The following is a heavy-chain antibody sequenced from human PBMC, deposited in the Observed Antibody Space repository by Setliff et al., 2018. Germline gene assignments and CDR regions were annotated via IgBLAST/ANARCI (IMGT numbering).Heavy chain of an antibody. J-gene: IGHJ4*02. CDR1: GFTFSADW. CDR3: ARADEHYDFWSGYRYCFDY. Sequence: LRGSLKISCAASGFTFSADWMSWVRQAPGKGLEWVANIKQDGSEKYYVDSVKGRFTISRDNTKTSLYLQMNSLRAEDTAVYYSARADEHYDFWSGYRYCFDYWGQGTLVTVSS. V-gene: IGHV3-7*04. D-gene: IGHD3-3*01. CDR2: IKQDGSEK.